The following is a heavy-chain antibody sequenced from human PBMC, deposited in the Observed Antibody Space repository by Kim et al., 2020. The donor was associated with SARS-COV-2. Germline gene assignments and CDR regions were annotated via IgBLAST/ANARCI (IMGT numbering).Heavy chain of an antibody. V-gene: IGHV3-23*01. J-gene: IGHJ4*02. Sequence: GGSLRLSCAVSGFTFSSYAMHWVRQAPGKGPEWVSGVSGGGGSAKYADAVRGRFTISRDNSKNTLSLQMSSLRAEDTAIYYCAKAVGSTMWNSFDYWGQGTLVTVSS. CDR1: GFTFSSYA. CDR3: AKAVGSTMWNSFDY. D-gene: IGHD1-26*01. CDR2: VSGGGGSA.